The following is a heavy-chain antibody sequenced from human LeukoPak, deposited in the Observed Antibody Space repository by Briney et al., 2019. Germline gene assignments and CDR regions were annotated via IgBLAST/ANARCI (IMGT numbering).Heavy chain of an antibody. J-gene: IGHJ4*02. D-gene: IGHD2-15*01. CDR2: IYASGNT. CDR1: GASISTYY. V-gene: IGHV4-4*07. Sequence: PSETLSLTCTSSGASISTYYWSWIRQPAGKGLEWIGRIYASGNTYKNPSLESRVTMSVDTSNNQFTLNLTSVTGADTAMYYCVKDGPLGSDFWGQGTQVTVSS. CDR3: VKDGPLGSDF.